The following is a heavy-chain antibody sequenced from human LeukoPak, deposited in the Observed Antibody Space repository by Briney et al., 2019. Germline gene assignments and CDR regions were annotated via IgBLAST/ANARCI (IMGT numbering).Heavy chain of an antibody. CDR2: IIPIFGTA. V-gene: IGHV1-69*13. CDR3: ARVRYSSSEGPHGAFDI. Sequence: SVKVSCKASGGTFSSYAISWVRQAPGQGLEWMGGIIPIFGTANYAQKFQGRVTITADESTSTAYMELSSLRSEDTAVYYCARVRYSSSEGPHGAFDIWGQGTMVTVSS. CDR1: GGTFSSYA. J-gene: IGHJ3*02. D-gene: IGHD6-6*01.